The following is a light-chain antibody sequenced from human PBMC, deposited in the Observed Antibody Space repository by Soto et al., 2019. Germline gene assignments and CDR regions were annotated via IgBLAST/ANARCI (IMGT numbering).Light chain of an antibody. J-gene: IGLJ2*01. CDR1: TGAVTSGHF. CDR3: LLSYSVSSVV. Sequence: QAVVTQEPSLTVSPGGTGTLTCGSSTGAVTSGHFPYWFQQKPGQAPRTLIYDTSNKHSWTPARFSGSLLGGKAALTLSGAQPEDEADYYCLLSYSVSSVVFGGGTKLTVL. CDR2: DTS. V-gene: IGLV7-46*01.